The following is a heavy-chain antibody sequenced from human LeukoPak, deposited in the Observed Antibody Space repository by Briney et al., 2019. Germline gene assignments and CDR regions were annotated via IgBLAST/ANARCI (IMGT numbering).Heavy chain of an antibody. CDR1: GFDFSSHG. D-gene: IGHD1-26*01. V-gene: IGHV3-23*01. J-gene: IGHJ4*02. Sequence: GGSLRLPCAASGFDFSSHGMNWVRQAPGKGLEWVSAISGSGGSTYYADSVKGRFTISRDNSKNTLYLQMNSLRAEDTAVYYCANLSPYSGSSFDYWGQGTLVTVSS. CDR2: ISGSGGST. CDR3: ANLSPYSGSSFDY.